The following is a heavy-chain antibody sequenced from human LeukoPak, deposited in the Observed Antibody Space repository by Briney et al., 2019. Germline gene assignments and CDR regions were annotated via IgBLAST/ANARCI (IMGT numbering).Heavy chain of an antibody. CDR3: ARDTDDSSGYYYYNDY. D-gene: IGHD3-22*01. J-gene: IGHJ4*02. Sequence: GGSLRLSCAASGFTFSSYSMNWVRQAPGKGLEWVSYISSSSSTIYYADSVKGRFTISRDNAKNSLYLQMNSLRAEDTAVYYCARDTDDSSGYYYYNDYWGQGTLVTVSS. CDR1: GFTFSSYS. CDR2: ISSSSSTI. V-gene: IGHV3-48*04.